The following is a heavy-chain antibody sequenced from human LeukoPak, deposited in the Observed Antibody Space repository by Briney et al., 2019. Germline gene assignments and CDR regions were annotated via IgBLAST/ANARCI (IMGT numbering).Heavy chain of an antibody. J-gene: IGHJ4*02. CDR3: AKDKDLGRGWYSYYFDY. CDR1: GFTFSSYA. V-gene: IGHV3-23*01. Sequence: PGGSLRLSCAASGFTFSSYAMSWVRQAPGKGLEWVSAISGSGSSTYYADSVNGRFTISRDNSKNTLYLQMNSLRAEGTAVYYCAKDKDLGRGWYSYYFDYWGQGTLVTVSS. D-gene: IGHD6-19*01. CDR2: ISGSGSST.